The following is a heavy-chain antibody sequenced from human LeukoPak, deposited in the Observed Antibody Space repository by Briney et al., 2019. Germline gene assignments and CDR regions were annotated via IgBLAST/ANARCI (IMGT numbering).Heavy chain of an antibody. V-gene: IGHV3-7*03. D-gene: IGHD5-18*01. CDR1: GFTFSSYW. Sequence: GGSLRLSCAASGFTFSSYWMNWVRQAPGKGLEWVANIKHDGSETYYVDSVKGRFTISRDNAKNSLYLQMNSLRAEDTAVYYCAKGYSYGRFDYWGQGTLVTVSS. J-gene: IGHJ4*02. CDR3: AKGYSYGRFDY. CDR2: IKHDGSET.